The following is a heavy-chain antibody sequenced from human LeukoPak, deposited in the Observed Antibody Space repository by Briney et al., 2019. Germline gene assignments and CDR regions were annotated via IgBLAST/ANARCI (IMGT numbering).Heavy chain of an antibody. V-gene: IGHV1-2*02. D-gene: IGHD2-2*02. Sequence: ASVKVSCKASGYTFTGYYMHWVRQAPGQGLEWMGWINPNSGGTNYAQKFQGRVTMTRDTSISTAYMELSRLRSDDTAVYYCSVVPAAIDTYYFDYWGQGTLVTVSS. CDR3: SVVPAAIDTYYFDY. CDR2: INPNSGGT. J-gene: IGHJ4*02. CDR1: GYTFTGYY.